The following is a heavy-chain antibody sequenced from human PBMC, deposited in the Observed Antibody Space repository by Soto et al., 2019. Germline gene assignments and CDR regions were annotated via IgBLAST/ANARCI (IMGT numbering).Heavy chain of an antibody. D-gene: IGHD2-2*01. CDR3: VKDGGYCSSSTCYAPRNHYFDS. CDR1: GFTFSDYW. J-gene: IGHJ4*02. Sequence: HTGGSLRLSCEASGFTFSDYWMSWVRQAPGKGPEWVANIKFDGSEKQYVDSVRGRFTISRDNSRSSLSLQMNSLRAGDTAVYYCVKDGGYCSSSTCYAPRNHYFDSWGQGTLVTVSS. V-gene: IGHV3-7*03. CDR2: IKFDGSEK.